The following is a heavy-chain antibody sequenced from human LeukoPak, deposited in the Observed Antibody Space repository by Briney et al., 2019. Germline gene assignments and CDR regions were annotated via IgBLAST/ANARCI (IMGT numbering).Heavy chain of an antibody. CDR1: GFTFSSHW. J-gene: IGHJ4*02. CDR2: IREDGTEI. V-gene: IGHV3-7*01. Sequence: GGSLRLSCAASGFTFSSHWMNWVWQALGKGLEWVANIREDGTEIYYMDSVKGRFTISRDNAKNSLYLQMNSLRAEDTAVYYCARGVYSIDYWGQGTLVTVSS. D-gene: IGHD2-15*01. CDR3: ARGVYSIDY.